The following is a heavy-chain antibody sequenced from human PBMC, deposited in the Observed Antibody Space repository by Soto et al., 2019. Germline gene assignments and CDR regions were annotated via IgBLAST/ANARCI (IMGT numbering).Heavy chain of an antibody. CDR1: GGTFSSYA. Sequence: QVQLVQSGAEVKKPGSSVKVSCKASGGTFSSYAISWVRQARGQGLEWMGGIIPIFGTANYAQKFQGRVTITADESTSTAYMELSSLRSEDTAVYYCARETDGAAAPWYFDLWGRGTLVTVSS. CDR2: IIPIFGTA. V-gene: IGHV1-69*01. CDR3: ARETDGAAAPWYFDL. J-gene: IGHJ2*01. D-gene: IGHD6-13*01.